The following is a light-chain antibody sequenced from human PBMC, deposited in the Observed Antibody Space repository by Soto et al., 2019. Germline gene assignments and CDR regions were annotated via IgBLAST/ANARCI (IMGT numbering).Light chain of an antibody. CDR2: AAS. V-gene: IGKV1-27*01. Sequence: DIQMAQSPSSLSASVGDRVTITCRASQHINNYLAWYQQRPGKAPKLLIYAASTLQAGVPSRFSGGGSGTDFTLTISSLQPEDVATYYCQKYINGPPATFGPGTKV. CDR3: QKYINGPPAT. J-gene: IGKJ3*01. CDR1: QHINNY.